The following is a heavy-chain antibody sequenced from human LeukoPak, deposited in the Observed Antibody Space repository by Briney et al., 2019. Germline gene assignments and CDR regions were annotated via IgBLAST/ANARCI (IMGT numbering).Heavy chain of an antibody. D-gene: IGHD1-26*01. V-gene: IGHV4-59*01. CDR2: IYYSGST. Sequence: SETLSLTCTVSGGSISSYYWSWIRQPPGKGLEWIGYIYYSGSTNHNPSLKSRVTISVDTSKNQFSLKLSSVTAADTAVYYCARAHSGSYFYYYYGMDVWGQGTTVTVSS. J-gene: IGHJ6*02. CDR3: ARAHSGSYFYYYYGMDV. CDR1: GGSISSYY.